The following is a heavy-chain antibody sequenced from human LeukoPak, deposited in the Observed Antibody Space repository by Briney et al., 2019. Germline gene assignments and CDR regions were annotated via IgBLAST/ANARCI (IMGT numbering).Heavy chain of an antibody. CDR2: IYSGGST. CDR3: ARDLPTGDHYYCYGMDV. V-gene: IGHV3-66*01. D-gene: IGHD2-21*02. J-gene: IGHJ6*02. CDR1: GFTVSSNY. Sequence: GGSLRLSCAASGFTVSSNYMSWVRQAPGKGLEWVSVIYSGGSTYYADSVKGRFTISRDNSKNTLYLQMNSLRAEDTAVYYCARDLPTGDHYYCYGMDVWGQGTTVTVSS.